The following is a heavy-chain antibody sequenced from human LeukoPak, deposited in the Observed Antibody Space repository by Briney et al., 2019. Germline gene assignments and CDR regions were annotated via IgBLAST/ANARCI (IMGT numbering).Heavy chain of an antibody. J-gene: IGHJ4*02. Sequence: SETLSLTCAVSGYSISSGYYWAWIRQPPGKGLEWIGNMYHSGNTFYNASLKSRVTISVDTSKNQFSLKLSSVTAADTAVYYCARRIGTSYFDYWGQGTLVTVSS. CDR1: GYSISSGYY. CDR2: MYHSGNT. D-gene: IGHD1-1*01. CDR3: ARRIGTSYFDY. V-gene: IGHV4-38-2*01.